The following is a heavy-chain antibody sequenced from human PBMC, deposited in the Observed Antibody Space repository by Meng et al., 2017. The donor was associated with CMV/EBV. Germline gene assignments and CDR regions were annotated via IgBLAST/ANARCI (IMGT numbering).Heavy chain of an antibody. J-gene: IGHJ4*02. D-gene: IGHD3-9*01. CDR3: VKGTGYDILTGYLDY. CDR1: GFTFRTYG. Sequence: GESLKISCAASGFTFRTYGMHWVRQAPGKGLEWVAFIRYDANTKWYADSVKGRFTISRDNDRNSVYLLMDSLRLEDTAKYFCVKGTGYDILTGYLDYWGRGVLVTVSS. CDR2: IRYDANTK. V-gene: IGHV3-30*02.